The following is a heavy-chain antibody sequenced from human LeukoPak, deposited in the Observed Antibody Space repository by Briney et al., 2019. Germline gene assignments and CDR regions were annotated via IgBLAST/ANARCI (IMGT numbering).Heavy chain of an antibody. D-gene: IGHD6-19*01. CDR2: INHSGST. CDR3: ARESSSGWNYFDY. Sequence: SETLSLTCAVYGGSFSGYYWSWIRQPPGKGLEWIGEINHSGSTNYNPSLKSRVTISVDTSKNQFSLKLSSVTAADTAVYYCARESSSGWNYFDYWGQGTLVTVSS. CDR1: GGSFSGYY. J-gene: IGHJ4*02. V-gene: IGHV4-34*01.